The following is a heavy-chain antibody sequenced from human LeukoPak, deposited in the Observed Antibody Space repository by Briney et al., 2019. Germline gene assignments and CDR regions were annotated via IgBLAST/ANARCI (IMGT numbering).Heavy chain of an antibody. CDR1: GYSFTIYW. CDR3: ARRSGYASFDY. D-gene: IGHD5-12*01. J-gene: IGHJ4*02. V-gene: IGHV5-51*01. CDR2: VYPGDTDT. Sequence: GESLKISCRGSGYSFTIYWIGWVRQMPGKGLEWMGIVYPGDTDTRYSPSFGGQVTISADKSITTAYLQWSSLKASDTAMYYCARRSGYASFDYWGQGTLVTVSS.